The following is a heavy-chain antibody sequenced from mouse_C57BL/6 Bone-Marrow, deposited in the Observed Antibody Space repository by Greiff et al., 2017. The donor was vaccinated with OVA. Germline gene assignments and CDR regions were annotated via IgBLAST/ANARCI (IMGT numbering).Heavy chain of an antibody. CDR1: GFTFSSYA. CDR3: TRVRGNYAWFAY. V-gene: IGHV5-9-1*02. J-gene: IGHJ3*01. D-gene: IGHD2-1*01. CDR2: ISSGGDYI. Sequence: EVQLVESGEGLVKPGGSLKLSCAASGFTFSSYAMSWVRQTPEKRLEWVAYISSGGDYIYYADTVKGRFTISRDNARNTLYLQMRSLKSEDTAMYYCTRVRGNYAWFAYWGQGTLVTVSA.